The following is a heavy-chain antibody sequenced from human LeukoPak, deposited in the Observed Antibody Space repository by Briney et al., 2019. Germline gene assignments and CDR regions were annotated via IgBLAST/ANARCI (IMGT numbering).Heavy chain of an antibody. CDR2: IYHSGST. CDR3: ARGGIPSDNWFDP. D-gene: IGHD5-18*01. CDR1: GGSISSSNW. V-gene: IGHV4-4*02. J-gene: IGHJ5*02. Sequence: SGTLSLTCAVSGGSISSSNWWSWVRQPPGKGLEWIGEIYHSGSTNYNPSLKSRVTISVDTSKNQFSLKLSSVTAADTAVYYCARGGIPSDNWFDPWGQGTLVTVSS.